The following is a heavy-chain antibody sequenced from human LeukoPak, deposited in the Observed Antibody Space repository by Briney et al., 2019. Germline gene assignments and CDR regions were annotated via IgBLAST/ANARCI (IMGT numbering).Heavy chain of an antibody. CDR3: AIYSGSYHDY. Sequence: ASVKVSCKASGYTFTSYYMHWVRQAPGQGLEWMGIINPSGGSTSYAQKFQGRVTITTDESTSTAYMELSSLRSEDTAVYYCAIYSGSYHDYWGQGTLVTVSS. J-gene: IGHJ4*02. CDR2: INPSGGST. CDR1: GYTFTSYY. V-gene: IGHV1-46*01. D-gene: IGHD1-26*01.